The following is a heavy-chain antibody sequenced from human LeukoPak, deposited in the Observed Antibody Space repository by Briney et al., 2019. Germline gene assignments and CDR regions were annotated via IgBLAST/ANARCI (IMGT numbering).Heavy chain of an antibody. CDR1: GYTFTTYC. CDR2: INPTSGST. V-gene: IGHV1-46*01. CDR3: ALHSSTWY. J-gene: IGHJ4*02. D-gene: IGHD6-13*01. Sequence: ASVKVSCKASGYTFTTYCIHWVRQAPGQGLEWMGIINPTSGSTTYAQKFQGRVTMTRDTSTSTVFMEVKSLRSEDTAVYYCALHSSTWYWGQGTLVAVSS.